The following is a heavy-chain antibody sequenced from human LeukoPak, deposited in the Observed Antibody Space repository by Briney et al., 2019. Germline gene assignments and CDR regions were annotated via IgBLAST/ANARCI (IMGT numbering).Heavy chain of an antibody. V-gene: IGHV3-23*01. D-gene: IGHD6-13*01. J-gene: IGHJ4*02. CDR2: ISGSGGST. CDR3: AEGSRYSSSCPDY. Sequence: GGSLRLSCAASGFTFSSYAMSWVRQAPGKGLEWVSAISGSGGSTYYADSVKGRFTISRDNSKNTLYLQMNSLRAEDTAVYYCAEGSRYSSSCPDYWGQGTLVTVSS. CDR1: GFTFSSYA.